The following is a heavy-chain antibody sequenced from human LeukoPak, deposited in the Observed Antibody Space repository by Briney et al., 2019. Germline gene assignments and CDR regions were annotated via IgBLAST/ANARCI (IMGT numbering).Heavy chain of an antibody. CDR2: ISYDGSNK. D-gene: IGHD4-17*01. CDR3: AKDPSYGDYVGYFDY. J-gene: IGHJ4*02. Sequence: PGGSLRLSCAASGFTFSSYGMHWVRQAPGKGLEWVAVISYDGSNKYYADSAKGRFTISRDNSKNTLYLQMNSLRAEDTAVYYCAKDPSYGDYVGYFDYWGQGTLVTVSS. V-gene: IGHV3-30*18. CDR1: GFTFSSYG.